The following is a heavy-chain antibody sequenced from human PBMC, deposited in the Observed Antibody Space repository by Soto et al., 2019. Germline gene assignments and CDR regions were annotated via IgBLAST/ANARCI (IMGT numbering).Heavy chain of an antibody. J-gene: IGHJ6*02. CDR3: ARELFLEWLFRTVSYGMDV. D-gene: IGHD3-3*01. Sequence: QVQLVESGGGVVQPGRSLRLSCAASGFTFISYGMHWVRQAPGKGLERGAVIWYDGSNKYYADSVKGRFTSSRDNSKNTLYLQMNRLEAEDAAVYYCARELFLEWLFRTVSYGMDVWGQGTTVTVS. V-gene: IGHV3-33*01. CDR1: GFTFISYG. CDR2: IWYDGSNK.